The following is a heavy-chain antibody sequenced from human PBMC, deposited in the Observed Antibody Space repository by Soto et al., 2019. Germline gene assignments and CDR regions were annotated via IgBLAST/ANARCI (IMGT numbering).Heavy chain of an antibody. J-gene: IGHJ6*01. V-gene: IGHV1-69*01. CDR3: ARGVRYYYDSSGYRQQNYYYYYGMDV. D-gene: IGHD3-22*01. CDR1: GGTFSSYA. Sequence: QVQLVQSGAEVKKPGSSVKVSCKASGGTFSSYAISWVRQAPGQGLEWMGGIIPIFGTANYAQKFQGRVTITADESTSTAYMELSSLRSEDTAVYYCARGVRYYYDSSGYRQQNYYYYYGMDVW. CDR2: IIPIFGTA.